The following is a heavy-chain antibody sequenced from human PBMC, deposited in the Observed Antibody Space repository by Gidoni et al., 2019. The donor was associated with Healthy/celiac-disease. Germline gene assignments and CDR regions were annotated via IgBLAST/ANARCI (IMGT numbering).Heavy chain of an antibody. D-gene: IGHD3-22*01. J-gene: IGHJ6*02. V-gene: IGHV3-23*01. CDR3: AEAAGCYSGSGYAYYYYGMDV. Sequence: EVQLLESGAGLVQHGRSLRFSCPASGFTFRCFAMSWVRQAPGKGLEWVAAISGSGGSTYYADTMKGRFTISRDNSKNTLYLKMNSQRAENTAVYYYAEAAGCYSGSGYAYYYYGMDVWGQGTTVTVSS. CDR1: GFTFRCFA. CDR2: ISGSGGST.